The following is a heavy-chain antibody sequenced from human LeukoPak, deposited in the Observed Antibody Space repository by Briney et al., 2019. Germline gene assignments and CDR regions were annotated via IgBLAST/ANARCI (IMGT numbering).Heavy chain of an antibody. CDR1: GYSFTSYW. D-gene: IGHD3-22*01. J-gene: IGHJ4*02. V-gene: IGHV5-51*01. CDR3: ARPTYYYDSSGYYKSYYFDY. Sequence: GESLKISCKGSGYSFTSYWIGWVRQMPGKGLEWMGIIYPGGSDTRYSPSFQGHVTISADKSISTAYLQWSSLKASDTAMYYCARPTYYYDSSGYYKSYYFDYWAQGTLVTVSS. CDR2: IYPGGSDT.